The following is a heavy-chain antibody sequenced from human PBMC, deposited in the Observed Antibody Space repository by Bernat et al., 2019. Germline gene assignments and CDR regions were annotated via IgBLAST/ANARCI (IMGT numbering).Heavy chain of an antibody. V-gene: IGHV3-66*01. CDR3: ARGGGSPPRQTPFDY. CDR1: GFTVSTNY. J-gene: IGHJ4*02. Sequence: EVQLVESGGGLVQPGGSLRLSCAASGFTVSTNYMSWVRQAPGKGLDWVSVIYNGGDTHYADSVKGRFTIYRDNSQNTLYLQMNSLRAEDTAIDYCARGGGSPPRQTPFDYWGQGTLVTVSS. D-gene: IGHD3-16*01. CDR2: IYNGGDT.